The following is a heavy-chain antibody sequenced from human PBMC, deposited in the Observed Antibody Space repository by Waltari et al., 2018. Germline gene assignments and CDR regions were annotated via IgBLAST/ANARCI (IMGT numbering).Heavy chain of an antibody. Sequence: DVQLVESGGGLVQPGRSLRLSCVGSGFMFSVYAIHWVRQAPGKGLEWVAGITYNSGGIDYADSVKGRFIVSRDNDKNSVYLEMSSLRSEDTALYFCAKDFCGGDCYPRDDALDVWGRGTLVTVSS. CDR1: GFMFSVYA. V-gene: IGHV3-9*01. J-gene: IGHJ3*01. CDR2: ITYNSGGI. D-gene: IGHD2-21*02. CDR3: AKDFCGGDCYPRDDALDV.